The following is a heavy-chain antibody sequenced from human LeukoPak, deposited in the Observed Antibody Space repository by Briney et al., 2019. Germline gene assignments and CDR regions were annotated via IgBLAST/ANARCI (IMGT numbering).Heavy chain of an antibody. Sequence: GGSLRLSCAASGFTFSSYSMNWVRQAPGKGLEWVSSISSSSSYIYYADSVKGRFTISRDNAKNSLYLQMNSLRAEDTAVYYCARSGGILNAFDIWGQGTMVTVSS. D-gene: IGHD2-15*01. J-gene: IGHJ3*02. CDR2: ISSSSSYI. CDR3: ARSGGILNAFDI. V-gene: IGHV3-21*01. CDR1: GFTFSSYS.